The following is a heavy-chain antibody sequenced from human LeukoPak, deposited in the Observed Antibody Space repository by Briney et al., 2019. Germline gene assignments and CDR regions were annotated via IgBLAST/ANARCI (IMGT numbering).Heavy chain of an antibody. V-gene: IGHV3-30*18. CDR2: ISYDGSNK. J-gene: IGHJ4*02. CDR3: AKRPQLDY. D-gene: IGHD5-24*01. Sequence: GGSLRLSCAASGFTFSSYGIHWVRQAPGKGLEWVAVISYDGSNKYYADSAKGRFTISRDNSKNTLYLQMNSLRAEDTAVYYCAKRPQLDYWGQGTLVTVSS. CDR1: GFTFSSYG.